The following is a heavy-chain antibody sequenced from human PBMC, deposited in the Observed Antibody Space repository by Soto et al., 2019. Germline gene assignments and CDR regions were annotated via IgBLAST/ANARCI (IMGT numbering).Heavy chain of an antibody. V-gene: IGHV3-48*02. Sequence: EVQLVESGGGLVQPGGSLRLSCVASGFTFSGYSMNWVRQAPGKGLEWVSFLGSSITTIYYSDSVRGRFTISRDNAKNSLYLQMNCLRDEDTAVYYCARDLGGYSSKMFDFWGQGTLVTVSS. CDR3: ARDLGGYSSKMFDF. CDR1: GFTFSGYS. J-gene: IGHJ4*02. D-gene: IGHD3-16*01. CDR2: LGSSITTI.